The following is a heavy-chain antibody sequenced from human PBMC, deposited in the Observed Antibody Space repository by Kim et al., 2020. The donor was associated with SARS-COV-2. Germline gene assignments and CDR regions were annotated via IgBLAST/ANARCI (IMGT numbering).Heavy chain of an antibody. J-gene: IGHJ6*02. Sequence: ASVKVSCKASGYTFTGYYMDWVRQAPGQGLEWMGRINPNSGGTNYAQKFQGRVTMTRDTSISTAYMELSRLRSDDTAVYYCARDLLPAPVAINWNYVLHYYYYGMDVWGQGTTVTVSS. V-gene: IGHV1-2*06. CDR1: GYTFTGYY. CDR3: ARDLLPAPVAINWNYVLHYYYYGMDV. CDR2: INPNSGGT. D-gene: IGHD1-7*01.